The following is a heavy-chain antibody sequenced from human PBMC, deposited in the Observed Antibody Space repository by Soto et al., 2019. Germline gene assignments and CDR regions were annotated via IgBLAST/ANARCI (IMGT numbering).Heavy chain of an antibody. J-gene: IGHJ4*02. Sequence: GESLKISCKGSGYSFTSYWIGWVRQMPGKGLEWMGIIYPGDSDTRYSPSFQGQVTISADKSISTAYLQWSSLKASDTAMYYCVKLYDSSGYYLYYFDYWGQGTLVTVSS. CDR3: VKLYDSSGYYLYYFDY. D-gene: IGHD3-22*01. CDR2: IYPGDSDT. V-gene: IGHV5-51*01. CDR1: GYSFTSYW.